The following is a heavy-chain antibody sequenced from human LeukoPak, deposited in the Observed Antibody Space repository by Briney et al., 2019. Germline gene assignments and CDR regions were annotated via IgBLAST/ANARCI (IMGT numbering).Heavy chain of an antibody. CDR3: ARRGNDYGDYLAYYYYYYYMDV. V-gene: IGHV3-30*04. CDR2: ISYDGSNK. CDR1: GFTFSIYS. D-gene: IGHD4-17*01. Sequence: PGGSLRLSCAASGFTFSIYSMHWVRQAPGKGLEWVAVISYDGSNKYYADSVKGRFTISRDNSKNTLYLQMNSLRAEDTAVYYCARRGNDYGDYLAYYYYYYYMDVWGKGTTVTVSS. J-gene: IGHJ6*03.